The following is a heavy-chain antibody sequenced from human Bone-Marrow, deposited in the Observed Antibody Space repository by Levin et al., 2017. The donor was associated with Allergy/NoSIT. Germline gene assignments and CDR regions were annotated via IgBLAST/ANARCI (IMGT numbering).Heavy chain of an antibody. D-gene: IGHD3-16*02. CDR2: INPNSGGT. Sequence: ASVKVSCKASGYTFTGYYMHWVRQAPGQGLEWMGRINPNSGGTNYAQKFQGRVTMTRDTSISTAYMELSRLRSDDTAVYYCASGRDVWGSYRLRGHFDYWGQGTLVTVSS. CDR1: GYTFTGYY. V-gene: IGHV1-2*06. CDR3: ASGRDVWGSYRLRGHFDY. J-gene: IGHJ4*02.